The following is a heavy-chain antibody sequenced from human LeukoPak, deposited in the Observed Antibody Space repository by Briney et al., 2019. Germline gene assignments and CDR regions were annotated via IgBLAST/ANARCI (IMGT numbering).Heavy chain of an antibody. Sequence: PGGSLRLSCAASGFTLSDYYMSWIRQAPGKGLEWVSYISSSGNTTYYADSVKGRFTISRDNARDSLYLQMNSLRAEDTAVYYCARTHYYDSSGYLVYWGQGTLVTVSS. J-gene: IGHJ4*02. V-gene: IGHV3-11*01. D-gene: IGHD3-22*01. CDR3: ARTHYYDSSGYLVY. CDR2: ISSSGNTT. CDR1: GFTLSDYY.